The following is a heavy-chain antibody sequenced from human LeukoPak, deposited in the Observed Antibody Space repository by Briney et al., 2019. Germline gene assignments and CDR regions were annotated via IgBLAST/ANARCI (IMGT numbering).Heavy chain of an antibody. CDR1: GGTFSSYA. CDR2: IIPIFGTA. Sequence: EASVKVSCKASGGTFSSYAISWVRQAPGQGLEWMGGIIPIFGTANYAQKFQGRVTITADESTSTAYMELSSLRSEDTAVYYCARVGGDCSSTSCTFDYWGQGTLVTVSS. CDR3: ARVGGDCSSTSCTFDY. J-gene: IGHJ4*02. D-gene: IGHD2-2*01. V-gene: IGHV1-69*13.